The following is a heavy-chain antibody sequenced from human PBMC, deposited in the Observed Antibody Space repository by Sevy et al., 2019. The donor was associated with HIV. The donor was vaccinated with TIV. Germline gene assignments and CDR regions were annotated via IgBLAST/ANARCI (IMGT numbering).Heavy chain of an antibody. CDR3: AREIAAAGTDAFDI. CDR2: ISSSSSYI. Sequence: GGSLRLSCAASGFTFSSYSMNWVRQAPGKGLEWVSSISSSSSYIYYANSVKGPFTISRDNAKNSLYLQMNSLRAEDTAVYYCAREIAAAGTDAFDIWGQGTMVTVSS. V-gene: IGHV3-21*01. D-gene: IGHD6-13*01. J-gene: IGHJ3*02. CDR1: GFTFSSYS.